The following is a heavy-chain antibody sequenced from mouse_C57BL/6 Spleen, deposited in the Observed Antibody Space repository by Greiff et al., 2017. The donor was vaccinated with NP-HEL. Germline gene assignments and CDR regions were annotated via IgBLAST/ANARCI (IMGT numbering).Heavy chain of an antibody. CDR2: INPRTGGT. Sequence: EVQLQQSGPELVKPGASVKISCKASGYSFTGYYMNWVKQSPEKSLEWIGEINPRTGGTTYNQKFKAKATLTVDKSSSTAYMQLKSLTSEDSAVYYCARSTMVKAWFAYWGQGTLVTVSA. J-gene: IGHJ3*01. CDR1: GYSFTGYY. D-gene: IGHD2-2*01. V-gene: IGHV1-42*01. CDR3: ARSTMVKAWFAY.